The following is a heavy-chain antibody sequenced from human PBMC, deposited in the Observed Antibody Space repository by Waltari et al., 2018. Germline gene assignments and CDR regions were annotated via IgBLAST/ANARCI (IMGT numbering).Heavy chain of an antibody. D-gene: IGHD6-6*01. CDR3: ARQSSSAGWFDP. CDR2: IYYSGST. J-gene: IGHJ5*02. Sequence: QLQLQESGPGLVKPSETLSLTCTVSGGSISSSSYYWGWIRQPPGKGLEWIGSIYYSGSTDYNPSLKSRVTISVDTSKNQFSLKLSSVTAADTAVYYCARQSSSAGWFDPWGQGTLVTVSS. CDR1: GGSISSSSYY. V-gene: IGHV4-39*01.